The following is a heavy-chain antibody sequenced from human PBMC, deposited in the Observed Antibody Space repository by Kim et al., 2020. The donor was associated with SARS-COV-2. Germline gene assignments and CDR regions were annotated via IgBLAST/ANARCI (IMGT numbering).Heavy chain of an antibody. CDR3: ALLPQWRTESA. CDR2: IYYSGST. Sequence: SETLSLTCTVSGGSISSSSYYWGWIRQPPGKGLEWIGSIYYSGSTYYNPSLKSRVTISVDTSKNQFSLKLSSVTAADTAVYYCALLPQWRTESAWGQGTMVTVSS. J-gene: IGHJ3*01. CDR1: GGSISSSSYY. D-gene: IGHD6-19*01. V-gene: IGHV4-39*01.